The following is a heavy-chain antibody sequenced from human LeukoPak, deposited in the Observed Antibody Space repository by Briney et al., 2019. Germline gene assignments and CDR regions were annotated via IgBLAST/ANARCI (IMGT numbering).Heavy chain of an antibody. J-gene: IGHJ3*02. CDR1: GGSFSGYY. V-gene: IGHV4-34*01. D-gene: IGHD4-17*01. CDR3: ARDSYGDGDLFDI. Sequence: SETLSLTCAVYGGSFSGYYWSWIRQPPGKGLEWIGEINHSGSTNYNPSLKSRVTISVDTSKNQFSLKLSSVTAADTAVYYCARDSYGDGDLFDIWGQGTMVTVSS. CDR2: INHSGST.